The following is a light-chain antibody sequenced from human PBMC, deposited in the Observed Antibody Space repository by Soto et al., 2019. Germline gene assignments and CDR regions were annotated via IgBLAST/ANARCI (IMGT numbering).Light chain of an antibody. CDR1: SSEVGAYNY. CDR2: EVS. V-gene: IGLV2-14*01. Sequence: QSALTQPASVSGSPGQSITISCTGTSSEVGAYNYVSWYQQHPGKAPKLLIFEVSSRPSGVSNRFSGSKSGSTASLTISGLRAEDEADYYCSSYADSDTLYVFGTGTKVTVL. J-gene: IGLJ1*01. CDR3: SSYADSDTLYV.